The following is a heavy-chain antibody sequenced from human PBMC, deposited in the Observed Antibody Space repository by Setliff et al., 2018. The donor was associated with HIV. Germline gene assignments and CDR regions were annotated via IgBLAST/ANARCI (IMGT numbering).Heavy chain of an antibody. J-gene: IGHJ4*02. CDR2: FDPEDGET. V-gene: IGHV1-69*10. D-gene: IGHD3-16*01. Sequence: SVKVSCKASGGTFSSYAISWVRQAPGQGLEWMGGFDPEDGETIYAQKFQGRVTITADKSTSTAYMELNSLRSEDTAVYYCARSSYYDVNSPFDYWGQGTRVTVSS. CDR3: ARSSYYDVNSPFDY. CDR1: GGTFSSYA.